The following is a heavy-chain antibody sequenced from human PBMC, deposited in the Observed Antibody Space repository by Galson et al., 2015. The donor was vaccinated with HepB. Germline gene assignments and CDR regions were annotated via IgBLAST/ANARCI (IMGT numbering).Heavy chain of an antibody. Sequence: SLRLSCAASGFTFSSYTMNWVRQAPGKGLEWVSSISHSSSFMYYADSVKGRFTISRDNARNSPYLQMSSLRAEDTAVYYCARGEAYYNFWSGSHFDHWGQGTLVTVSS. D-gene: IGHD3-3*01. CDR1: GFTFSSYT. V-gene: IGHV3-21*01. CDR3: ARGEAYYNFWSGSHFDH. J-gene: IGHJ4*02. CDR2: ISHSSSFM.